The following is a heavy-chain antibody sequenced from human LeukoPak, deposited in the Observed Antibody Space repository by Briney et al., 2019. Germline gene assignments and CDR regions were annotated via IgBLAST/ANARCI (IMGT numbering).Heavy chain of an antibody. J-gene: IGHJ5*02. D-gene: IGHD3-3*01. Sequence: PSETLSLTCTVSGGSISSSSYYWGWIRQPPGKGLEWIGSIYYSGSTYYNPSLKSRVTMSVDTSKNQFSLKLSSVTAADTAVYYCARVRFLEWFPSGLNWFDPWGQGTLVTVSS. CDR2: IYYSGST. CDR1: GGSISSSSYY. CDR3: ARVRFLEWFPSGLNWFDP. V-gene: IGHV4-39*01.